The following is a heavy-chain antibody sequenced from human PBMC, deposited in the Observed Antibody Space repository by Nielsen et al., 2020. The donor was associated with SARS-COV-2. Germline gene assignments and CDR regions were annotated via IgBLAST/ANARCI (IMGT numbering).Heavy chain of an antibody. CDR2: ISWNSGSI. CDR3: AKDGYNYDYFDY. Sequence: SLKISCAASGFTFDDYAMHWVRQDPGKGLEWVSGISWNSGSIGYADSVKGRFTISRDNSKNTLYLQMNSLRAEDTAVYYCAKDGYNYDYFDYWGQGTLVTVSS. V-gene: IGHV3-9*01. D-gene: IGHD5-24*01. J-gene: IGHJ4*02. CDR1: GFTFDDYA.